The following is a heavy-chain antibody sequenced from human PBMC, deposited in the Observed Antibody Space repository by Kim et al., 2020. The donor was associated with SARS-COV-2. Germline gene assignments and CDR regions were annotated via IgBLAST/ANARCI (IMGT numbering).Heavy chain of an antibody. CDR3: ARGYCSGGSCSLGYYYGMDV. V-gene: IGHV1-69*13. J-gene: IGHJ6*02. CDR1: GGTFSSYA. D-gene: IGHD2-15*01. CDR2: IIPIFGTT. Sequence: SVKVSCKASGGTFSSYAISWVRQAPGQGLEWMGGIIPIFGTTNYAQKFQGRVTITADESTSTAYMELSSLRSEDTAVYYCARGYCSGGSCSLGYYYGMDVWGQGTTVTVSS.